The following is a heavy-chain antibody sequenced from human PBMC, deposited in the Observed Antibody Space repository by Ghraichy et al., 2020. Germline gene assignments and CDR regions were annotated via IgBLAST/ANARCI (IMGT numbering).Heavy chain of an antibody. CDR1: GGSISSGGYY. CDR3: ARGMAKRDWELGHAFDI. V-gene: IGHV4-31*03. J-gene: IGHJ3*02. CDR2: IYYSGST. D-gene: IGHD4-23*01. Sequence: SETLSLTCTVSGGSISSGGYYWSWIRQHPGKGLEWIGYIYYSGSTYYNPSLKSRVTILVDTSKNQFSQKLSSVTAADTAVYYCARGMAKRDWELGHAFDIWGQGTMVTVSS.